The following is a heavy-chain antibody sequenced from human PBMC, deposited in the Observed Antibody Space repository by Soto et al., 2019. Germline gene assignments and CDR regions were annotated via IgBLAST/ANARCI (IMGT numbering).Heavy chain of an antibody. CDR3: ARDPPQGLANAFDI. J-gene: IGHJ3*02. CDR2: ISSSSSYI. V-gene: IGHV3-21*01. CDR1: GFTFSSYS. D-gene: IGHD6-19*01. Sequence: GGSLRLSCAASGFTFSSYSMNWVRQAPGKGLEWVSSISSSSSYIYYADSVKGRFTISRDNAKNSLYLQMNSLRAEDTAVYYCARDPPQGLANAFDIWGQGTMVTVS.